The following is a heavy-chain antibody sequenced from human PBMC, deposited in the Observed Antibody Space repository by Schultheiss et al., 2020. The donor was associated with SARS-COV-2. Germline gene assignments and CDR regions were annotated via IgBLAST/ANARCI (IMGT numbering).Heavy chain of an antibody. CDR1: GFTFSSYS. J-gene: IGHJ6*03. D-gene: IGHD5-18*01. V-gene: IGHV3-48*01. CDR2: ISSSSSTI. Sequence: GGSLRLSCAASGFTFSSYSMNWVRQAPGKGLEWVSYISSSSSTIYYADSVKGRFTISRDNAKNSLYLQMNSLRAEDTAVYYCAREEDTAMDSYYYYYIDVWGKGTTVTVAS. CDR3: AREEDTAMDSYYYYYIDV.